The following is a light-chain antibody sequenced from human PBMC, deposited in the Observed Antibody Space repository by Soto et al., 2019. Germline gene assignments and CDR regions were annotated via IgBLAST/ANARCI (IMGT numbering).Light chain of an antibody. CDR2: GAS. J-gene: IGKJ1*01. V-gene: IGKV3-15*01. Sequence: EVVLTQFPDSLSLSPGETATLSCRASQRISDNLAWYLQKPGQAPRLLISGASRRATNITNRISGSGSGTEFTLTNTSVQSEDLGVYYCQQYNNWPATFGLGTNVETK. CDR3: QQYNNWPAT. CDR1: QRISDN.